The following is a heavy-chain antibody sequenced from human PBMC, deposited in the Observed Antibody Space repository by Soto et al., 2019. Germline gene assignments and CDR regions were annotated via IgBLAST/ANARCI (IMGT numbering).Heavy chain of an antibody. CDR3: ASSHYYDSSGYYP. V-gene: IGHV4-61*08. CDR2: ISYSGST. J-gene: IGHJ5*02. CDR1: GGSISSGGYY. Sequence: SETLSLTCTVSGGSISSGGYYWSWIRQHPGKGLEWIGFISYSGSTNYNPSLKSRVTISVDTSKNQFSLKLSSVTAADTAVYYCASSHYYDSSGYYPWGQGTPVTVSS. D-gene: IGHD3-22*01.